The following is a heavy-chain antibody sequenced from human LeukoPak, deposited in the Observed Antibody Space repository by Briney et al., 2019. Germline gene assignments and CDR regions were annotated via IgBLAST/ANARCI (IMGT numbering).Heavy chain of an antibody. CDR1: GFTFSGYY. J-gene: IGHJ6*03. D-gene: IGHD4-11*01. V-gene: IGHV3-11*04. CDR2: ISSSGSTI. Sequence: GGSLRLSCAASGFTFSGYYMSWIRQAPGKGLEWVSYISSSGSTIYYADSVKGRFTISRDNAKNSPYLQMNSLRAEDTAVYYCARDPMTTEGYYYYYMDVWGKGTTVTVSS. CDR3: ARDPMTTEGYYYYYMDV.